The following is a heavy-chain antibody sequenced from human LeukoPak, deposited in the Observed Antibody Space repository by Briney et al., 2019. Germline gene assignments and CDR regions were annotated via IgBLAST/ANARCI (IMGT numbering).Heavy chain of an antibody. J-gene: IGHJ6*02. V-gene: IGHV3-74*01. CDR2: INGEGSRI. CDR3: ARDPGYYYSGMNV. Sequence: PGGSLRLSCAVTGFNLRTYWIHWVRHSPGRGLEWVARINGEGSRISYADSVRGRFTISRDNAKNTAYLQMNSLRAEDTALYYCARDPGYYYSGMNVWGQGTTVVVSS. CDR1: GFNLRTYW.